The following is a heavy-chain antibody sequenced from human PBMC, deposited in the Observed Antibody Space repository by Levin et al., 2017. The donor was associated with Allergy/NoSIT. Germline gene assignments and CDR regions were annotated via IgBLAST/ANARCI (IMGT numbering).Heavy chain of an antibody. CDR2: IYYSGTT. V-gene: IGHV4-61*01. CDR1: GGSVSGGSYF. CDR3: ARGVGSYYSGVPFDY. D-gene: IGHD1-26*01. Sequence: SQTLSLTCTVSGGSVSGGSYFWSWIRQPPGKGLEWIGFIYYSGTTNYNPSLKSRVAISVDTSKNQFSLRLSSVTAADTALYYCARGVGSYYSGVPFDYWGQGTPVTVSS. J-gene: IGHJ4*02.